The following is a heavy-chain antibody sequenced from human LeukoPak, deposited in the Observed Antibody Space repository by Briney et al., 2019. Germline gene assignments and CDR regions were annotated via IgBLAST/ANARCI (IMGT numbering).Heavy chain of an antibody. Sequence: KPSETLSLTCVVYGGFFSGFYWTWIRQAPGKGLEWIGEIDHSGSTNYNPSLKSRVAISSDMSKNQFSLKLSSVTAADTAVYYCARGDGSGSYYTPFDSWGQGTLVTVSS. D-gene: IGHD3-10*01. V-gene: IGHV4-34*01. CDR1: GGFFSGFY. CDR2: IDHSGST. CDR3: ARGDGSGSYYTPFDS. J-gene: IGHJ4*02.